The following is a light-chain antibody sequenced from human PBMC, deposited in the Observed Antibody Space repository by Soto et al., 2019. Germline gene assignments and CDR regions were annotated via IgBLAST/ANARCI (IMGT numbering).Light chain of an antibody. CDR1: QSISSY. Sequence: DIQMTQSPSSLSASVGDRVTITCRASQSISSYLYWDQQRPGKAPKLLIYAASRLQSGVPSRFSGSRSVTDFTLTISSLQPEEFATFYCQQSYSTPFVPFGQGTRREI. V-gene: IGKV1-39*01. CDR2: AAS. CDR3: QQSYSTPFVP. J-gene: IGKJ5*01.